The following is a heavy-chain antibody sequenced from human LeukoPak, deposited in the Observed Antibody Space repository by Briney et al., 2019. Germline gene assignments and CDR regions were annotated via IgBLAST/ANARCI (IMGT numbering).Heavy chain of an antibody. CDR3: ATGRFGELSRPFAY. Sequence: PGGSLRLSCAASGFTFSSYGMHWVRQAPGKGLEWVAVISYDGSNKYYADSVKGRFTISRDNSKNTLYLQMNSLRAEDTAVYNCATGRFGELSRPFAYWGQGTLVTVSS. CDR1: GFTFSSYG. CDR2: ISYDGSNK. D-gene: IGHD3-10*01. V-gene: IGHV3-30*03. J-gene: IGHJ4*02.